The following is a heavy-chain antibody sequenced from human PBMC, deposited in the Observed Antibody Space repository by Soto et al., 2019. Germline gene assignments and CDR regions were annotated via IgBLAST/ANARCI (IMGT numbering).Heavy chain of an antibody. D-gene: IGHD5-18*01. Sequence: GGSLRLSCAASGFTFTNAWFNWVRQAPGKGLEWVSSISSSSSYIYYADSVKGRFTISRDNAKNSLYLQMNSLRAEDTAVYYCARDQPGYSYGYGLGYWGQGTLVTVSS. J-gene: IGHJ4*02. CDR1: GFTFTNAW. V-gene: IGHV3-21*01. CDR2: ISSSSSYI. CDR3: ARDQPGYSYGYGLGY.